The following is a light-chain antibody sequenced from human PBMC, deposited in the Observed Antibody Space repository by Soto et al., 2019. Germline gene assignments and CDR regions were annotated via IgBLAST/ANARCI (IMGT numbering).Light chain of an antibody. CDR3: QQRSNWPPIT. CDR2: GAS. CDR1: QSVSATY. Sequence: EIVLTQSPGTLSLSPGERATLSCRASQSVSATYLAWYQQKPGQAPRLLIYGASNRATGIPDRFTGSGSGTDFTLTISSLEPEDFAVYYCQQRSNWPPITFGPGTKVDMK. V-gene: IGKV3D-20*02. J-gene: IGKJ3*01.